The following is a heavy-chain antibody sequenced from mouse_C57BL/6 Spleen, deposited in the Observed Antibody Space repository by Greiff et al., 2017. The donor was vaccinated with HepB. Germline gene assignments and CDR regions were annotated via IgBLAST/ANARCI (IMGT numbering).Heavy chain of an antibody. D-gene: IGHD2-4*01. Sequence: QVQLQQPGTELVKPGASVKLSCKASGYTFTSYWMHWVKQRPGQGLEWIGNINPSNGGTNYNEKFKSKATLTVDKSSSTAYMRLSNLTSEDSAVYYCARSDYDGGWFAYWGQGTLVTVSA. J-gene: IGHJ3*01. CDR3: ARSDYDGGWFAY. CDR2: INPSNGGT. CDR1: GYTFTSYW. V-gene: IGHV1-53*01.